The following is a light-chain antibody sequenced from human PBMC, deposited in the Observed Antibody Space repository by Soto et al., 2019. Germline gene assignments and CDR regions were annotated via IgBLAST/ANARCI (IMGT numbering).Light chain of an antibody. Sequence: DIQMTQSPSTLSGSVVDRVTITCRASQTISSWLAWYQQKPGKAPKLLIYKASTLKSGVPSRFSGSGSGTEFTLTISSLQPDDFATYYCQQSYSTPSITFGQGTRLEIK. CDR2: KAS. V-gene: IGKV1-5*03. J-gene: IGKJ5*01. CDR1: QTISSW. CDR3: QQSYSTPSIT.